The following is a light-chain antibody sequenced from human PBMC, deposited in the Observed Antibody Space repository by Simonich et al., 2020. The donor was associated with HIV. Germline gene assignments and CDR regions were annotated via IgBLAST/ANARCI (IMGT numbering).Light chain of an antibody. Sequence: DIVMTQSPDSLAVSLGERATIYCKSSQSVLYSSNNKNYLAWYQQKPGQPPKLLIYWASTRESGVPDRFSGSGSGTDFTLTTSSLQAEDVAVYSCQQYYSTPPTYGQGTKVEIK. CDR1: QSVLYSSNNKNY. CDR2: WAS. CDR3: QQYYSTPPT. J-gene: IGKJ1*01. V-gene: IGKV4-1*01.